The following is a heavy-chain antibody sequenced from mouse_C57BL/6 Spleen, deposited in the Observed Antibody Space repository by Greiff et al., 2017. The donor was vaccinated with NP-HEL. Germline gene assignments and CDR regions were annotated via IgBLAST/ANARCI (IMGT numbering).Heavy chain of an antibody. CDR3: ARFYDYDGY. V-gene: IGHV1-59*01. J-gene: IGHJ2*01. D-gene: IGHD2-4*01. CDR1: GYTFTSYW. Sequence: VQLQQPGAELVRPGTSVKLSCKASGYTFTSYWMHWVKQRPGQGLEWIGVIDPSDSYTNYNQKFKGKATLTVDTSSSTAYMQLSSLTSEDSAVYYCARFYDYDGYWGQGTTLTVSS. CDR2: IDPSDSYT.